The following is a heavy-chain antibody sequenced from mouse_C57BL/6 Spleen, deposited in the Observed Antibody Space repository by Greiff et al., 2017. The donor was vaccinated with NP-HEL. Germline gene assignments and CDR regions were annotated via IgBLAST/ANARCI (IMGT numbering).Heavy chain of an antibody. J-gene: IGHJ4*01. CDR2: IWSGGST. Sequence: VQLQQSGPGLVQPSQSLSITCTVSGFSLTSYGVHWVRQSPGKGLEWLGVIWSGGSTDYNAAFISRLSISKDNSKSQVFFKMNSLQADDTAIYYCARLIPYYYAMDYWGQGTSVTVSS. CDR1: GFSLTSYG. CDR3: ARLIPYYYAMDY. V-gene: IGHV2-2*01. D-gene: IGHD2-4*01.